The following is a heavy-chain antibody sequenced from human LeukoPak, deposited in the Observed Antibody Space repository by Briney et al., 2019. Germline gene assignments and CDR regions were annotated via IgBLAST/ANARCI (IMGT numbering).Heavy chain of an antibody. Sequence: PGGSLRLSCAASGFKFPVFSMNWVRQAPGKGLEWVSSISGISDLIYYADSVKGRFTISRDNAKNLLYLEMNSLRVEDTAVYFCARDRGSGWYGGLGYWGQGTLVTVSS. CDR3: ARDRGSGWYGGLGY. J-gene: IGHJ4*02. V-gene: IGHV3-21*06. D-gene: IGHD6-19*01. CDR1: GFKFPVFS. CDR2: ISGISDLI.